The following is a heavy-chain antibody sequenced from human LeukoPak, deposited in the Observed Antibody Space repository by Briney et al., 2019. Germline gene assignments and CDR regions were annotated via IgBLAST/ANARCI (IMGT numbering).Heavy chain of an antibody. CDR1: GLTFSGFA. Sequence: GGSLRLSCAASGLTFSGFAMSWFRKAPGKGWEGVSAIVGSGGSTYYADSVKGRFTISRDNSKNTLYLQMNSLRAEDTAVYYCAKAKEGITMIVVGTIRYWGQGTLVTVSS. J-gene: IGHJ4*02. V-gene: IGHV3-23*01. CDR2: IVGSGGST. D-gene: IGHD3-22*01. CDR3: AKAKEGITMIVVGTIRY.